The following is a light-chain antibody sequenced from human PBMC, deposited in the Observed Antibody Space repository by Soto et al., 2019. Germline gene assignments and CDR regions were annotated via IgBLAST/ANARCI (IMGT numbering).Light chain of an antibody. CDR2: WAS. CDR1: QSVLYSSNNKNY. J-gene: IGKJ4*01. Sequence: DIVMTQSPDSLAVSLGERATINCKSSQSVLYSSNNKNYLAWYQQKPGQPPKLLIYWASTRESGVPDRFSGSGSGTDFTLTISGLQAEDVAVYYCQHYYSTLLTFGGGTTVDIK. V-gene: IGKV4-1*01. CDR3: QHYYSTLLT.